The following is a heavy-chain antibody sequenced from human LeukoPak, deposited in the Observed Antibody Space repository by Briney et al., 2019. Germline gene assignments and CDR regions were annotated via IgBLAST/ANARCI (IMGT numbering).Heavy chain of an antibody. D-gene: IGHD3-16*01. CDR1: GFTLSSYW. CDR3: AAWGVIDY. J-gene: IGHJ4*02. CDR2: INNDGSST. V-gene: IGHV3-74*01. Sequence: GGSLRLSCAASGFTLSSYWMHWVLQVPGKGLVWVSHINNDGSSTTYADSVKGRFTISKDDAKNTLYLQMNSLRAEDTAVYYCAAWGVIDYWGQGTLVTVSS.